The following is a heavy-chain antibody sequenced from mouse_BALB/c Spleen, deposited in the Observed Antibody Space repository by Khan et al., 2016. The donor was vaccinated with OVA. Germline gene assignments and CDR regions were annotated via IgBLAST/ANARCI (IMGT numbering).Heavy chain of an antibody. Sequence: VQLQESGAELARPGASVKLSCKASGYTFTDYYINWVKQRTGQGLEWIGEIYPGSGNTYYNEKFKGKATLTADKSSSTAYMQLSSLTSEDSAFFFCARRNYFGYTFAYWGQGTLVTVSA. CDR3: ARRNYFGYTFAY. V-gene: IGHV1-77*01. J-gene: IGHJ3*01. CDR2: IYPGSGNT. D-gene: IGHD1-2*01. CDR1: GYTFTDYY.